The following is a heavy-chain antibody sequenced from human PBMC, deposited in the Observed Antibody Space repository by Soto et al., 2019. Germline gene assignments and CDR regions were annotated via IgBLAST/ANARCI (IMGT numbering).Heavy chain of an antibody. CDR2: ISVYNGNT. J-gene: IGHJ4*02. CDR3: ARAGWTVTTVSPFDY. Sequence: QVQLVQSGAEVKKPGASVKVSCKASGYTFTSYGISWVRQAPGQGLEWMGWISVYNGNTNYAQNLQGRVTMTTDTSTNTAYMELRSLRSDDTAVYSSARAGWTVTTVSPFDYGGQGTLVTVSS. CDR1: GYTFTSYG. V-gene: IGHV1-18*01. D-gene: IGHD4-17*01.